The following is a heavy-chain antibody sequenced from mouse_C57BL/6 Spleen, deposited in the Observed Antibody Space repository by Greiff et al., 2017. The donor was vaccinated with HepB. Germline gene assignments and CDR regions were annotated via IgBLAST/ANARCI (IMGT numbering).Heavy chain of an antibody. D-gene: IGHD3-2*02. CDR3: TTAQATVAWFAC. Sequence: VQLQQSGAELVRPGASVKLSCTASGFNIKDDYMHWVKQRPEQGLEWIGWIDPENGDTEYASKFQGKATITADTSTNTAYLQLSRLTSEDTAVYYCTTAQATVAWFACWGQGTLVTVSA. CDR1: GFNIKDDY. CDR2: IDPENGDT. V-gene: IGHV14-4*01. J-gene: IGHJ3*01.